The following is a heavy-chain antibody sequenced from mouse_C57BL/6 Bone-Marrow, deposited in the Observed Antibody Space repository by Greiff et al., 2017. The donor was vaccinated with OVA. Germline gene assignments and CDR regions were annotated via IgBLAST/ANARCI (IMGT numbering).Heavy chain of an antibody. CDR2: IDPSDSYT. Sequence: QVQLQQPGAELVRPGTSVKLSCKASGYTFTSYWMHWVKQRPGQGLEWIGVIDPSDSYTNYNQKFKGKATLTVDTSSSTAYMQLSSLTSEDSAVYYCEVYSNYGGDYWGQGTTLTVSS. D-gene: IGHD2-5*01. CDR1: GYTFTSYW. J-gene: IGHJ2*01. CDR3: EVYSNYGGDY. V-gene: IGHV1-59*01.